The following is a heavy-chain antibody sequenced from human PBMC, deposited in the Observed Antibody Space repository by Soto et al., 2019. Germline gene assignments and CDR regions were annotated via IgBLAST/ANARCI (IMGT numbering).Heavy chain of an antibody. D-gene: IGHD3-16*01. CDR3: ARDRPVGPYAYKGDQGMDL. J-gene: IGHJ6*02. CDR2: IYYSGST. V-gene: IGHV4-31*03. CDR1: GGSISSGGYY. Sequence: PSETLSLTCTVSGGSISSGGYYWSWIRQHPGKGLEWIGYIYYSGSTYYNPSLKSRVTISVDTSKNQFSLHMTSVTAADTATYFCARDRPVGPYAYKGDQGMDLWGQGTTVTVSS.